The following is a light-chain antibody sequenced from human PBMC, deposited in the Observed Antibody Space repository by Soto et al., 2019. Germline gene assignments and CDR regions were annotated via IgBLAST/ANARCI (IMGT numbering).Light chain of an antibody. CDR1: SSDVGSQNL. CDR3: CSYGGSRAV. Sequence: QSVLTQPASVSGSPGQSITISCTGTSSDVGSQNLVSWHQQHPGQAPKLMIYEVSKRPLGVSTRFSASKSGNTASLTISGLQAEDEADYYCCSYGGSRAVFGGGTQLTVL. V-gene: IGLV2-23*02. J-gene: IGLJ7*01. CDR2: EVS.